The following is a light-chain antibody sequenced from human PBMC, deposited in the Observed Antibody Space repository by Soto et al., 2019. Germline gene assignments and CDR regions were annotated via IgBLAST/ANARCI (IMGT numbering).Light chain of an antibody. CDR1: QSVSSN. CDR3: HQYNNWPTT. CDR2: GAS. V-gene: IGKV3-15*01. Sequence: EIVMTQSPSTLSASPGERATLSCRASQSVSSNLAWYQQKPGHAPRLLIYGASSMATGIPARFSGSGSGTEFTLTISNLQSEDFADYCCHQYNNWPTTFGQGTKVEIK. J-gene: IGKJ1*01.